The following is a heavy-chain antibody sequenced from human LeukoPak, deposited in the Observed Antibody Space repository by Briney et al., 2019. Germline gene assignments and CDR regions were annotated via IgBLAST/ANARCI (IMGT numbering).Heavy chain of an antibody. CDR1: GLTFSNYY. Sequence: GGSLRLSCAASGLTFSNYYMHWVRQAPGKGPVWVSRISSDGSSTSYADSVKGRFTISRDNAKNTLYLQMNSLRADDTAVYYCVRGTGYWGQGTLVTVSS. CDR2: ISSDGSST. CDR3: VRGTGY. J-gene: IGHJ4*02. V-gene: IGHV3-74*01.